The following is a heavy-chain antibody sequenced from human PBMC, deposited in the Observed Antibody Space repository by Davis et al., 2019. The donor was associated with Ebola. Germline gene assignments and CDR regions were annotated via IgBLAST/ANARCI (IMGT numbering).Heavy chain of an antibody. CDR3: ARVSGDYGSETLHFNY. J-gene: IGHJ4*02. D-gene: IGHD3-10*01. V-gene: IGHV4-38-2*01. CDR1: GFTSTSYS. CDR2: IYHSGST. Sequence: MPAGSLTLSCAVSGFTSTSYSMNCVRQDPGKRLEWIGSIYHSGSTYYNPSLKSRVTISVDTSKNQFSLKLSSVTAADTGVYYCARVSGDYGSETLHFNYWGQGTLITVSS.